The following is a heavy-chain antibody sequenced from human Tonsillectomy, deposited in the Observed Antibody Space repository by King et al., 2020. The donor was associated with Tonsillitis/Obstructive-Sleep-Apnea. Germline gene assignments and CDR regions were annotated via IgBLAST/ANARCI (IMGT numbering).Heavy chain of an antibody. CDR2: INHSGST. CDR1: GGSFSGYY. CDR3: ATTRSGNSYYYAMDV. V-gene: IGHV4-34*01. D-gene: IGHD1-26*01. Sequence: VQLQQWGAGLLKPSETLSLTCAVYGGSFSGYYWSWIRQPPGKGLEWIGEINHSGSTNYNPTLQSRVTISVDTSKNQFSMKLSSLTAADTAVYYCATTRSGNSYYYAMDVWGQGTPVTVSS. J-gene: IGHJ6*02.